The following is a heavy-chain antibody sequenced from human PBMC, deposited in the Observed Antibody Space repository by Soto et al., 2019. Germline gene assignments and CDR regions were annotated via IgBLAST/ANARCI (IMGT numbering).Heavy chain of an antibody. CDR2: ISGSGGST. D-gene: IGHD3-3*01. V-gene: IGHV3-23*01. J-gene: IGHJ5*02. CDR3: AKDGIFGVVIEPNWFDP. CDR1: GFTFSSYA. Sequence: EVQLLESGGGLVQPGGSLRLSCAASGFTFSSYAMSWVRQAPGKWLEWVSAISGSGGSTYYADSVKGRFTISRDNSKNTLYLQMNSLRAEDTAVYYCAKDGIFGVVIEPNWFDPWGQGTLVTVSS.